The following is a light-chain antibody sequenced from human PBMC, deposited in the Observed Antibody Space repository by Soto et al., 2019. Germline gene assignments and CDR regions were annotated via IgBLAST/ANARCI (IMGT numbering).Light chain of an antibody. CDR3: QQYNNWPPP. V-gene: IGKV3-15*01. J-gene: IGKJ4*01. CDR1: QIVSST. Sequence: EIVMTQSPATMSVSPGDRATLSCRASQIVSSTLAWYQQKPGQAPRLLIYGASTRATGIPARFSGSGSGTEFTLTISSLQSEDFAVYYCQQYNNWPPPFGGGTKVEIK. CDR2: GAS.